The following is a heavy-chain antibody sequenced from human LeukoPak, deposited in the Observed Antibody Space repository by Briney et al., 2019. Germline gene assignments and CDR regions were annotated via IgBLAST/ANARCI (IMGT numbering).Heavy chain of an antibody. J-gene: IGHJ6*02. CDR1: GFTFSNYW. CDR2: IKGDGSST. V-gene: IGHV3-74*01. Sequence: GGSLRLSCAASGFTFSNYWMHWVRQTPGEGLVCVSLIKGDGSSTTYADSVKGRFTISRDNAMNTVYLQMNSLRAEDTAVYYCARGNYHAMDVWGQGTTVTVSS. CDR3: ARGNYHAMDV.